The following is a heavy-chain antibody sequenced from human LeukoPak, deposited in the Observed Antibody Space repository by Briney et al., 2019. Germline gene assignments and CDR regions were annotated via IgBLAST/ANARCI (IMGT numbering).Heavy chain of an antibody. D-gene: IGHD2-2*02. CDR2: INPSGGST. Sequence: GASVKVSCKASGYTFISYYMHWVRQAPGQGLEWMGIINPSGGSTSYAQKFQGRVTMTRDTSTSTVYMELSSLRSEDTAVYYCARDGWCSSTSCDINYYYGMDVWGQGTTVTVSS. V-gene: IGHV1-46*01. CDR1: GYTFISYY. J-gene: IGHJ6*02. CDR3: ARDGWCSSTSCDINYYYGMDV.